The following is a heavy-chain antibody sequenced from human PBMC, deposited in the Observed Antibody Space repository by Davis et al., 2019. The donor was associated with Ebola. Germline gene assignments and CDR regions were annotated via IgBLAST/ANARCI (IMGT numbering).Heavy chain of an antibody. Sequence: SVTVSCKASGGTLGSYAFNWLRQAPGQGLEWMGDIIPIFGTTKTAENFQGRVTITADKSTSTAYMELSSLRSEDTAVYYCARADCSSTSCYALLGNWFDPWGQGTLVTVSS. D-gene: IGHD2-2*01. CDR2: IIPIFGTT. CDR1: GGTLGSYA. V-gene: IGHV1-69*06. CDR3: ARADCSSTSCYALLGNWFDP. J-gene: IGHJ5*02.